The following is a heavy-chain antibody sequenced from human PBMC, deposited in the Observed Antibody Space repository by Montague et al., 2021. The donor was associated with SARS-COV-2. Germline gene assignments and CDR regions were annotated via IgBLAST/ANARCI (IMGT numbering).Heavy chain of an antibody. D-gene: IGHD6-19*01. J-gene: IGHJ4*02. V-gene: IGHV3-30*09. CDR3: VRASLIKARIAVAGTTVY. CDR1: GFTFNNYA. Sequence: SLRLSCEASGFTFNNYAMHWVRQAPGKGLEWVAIISYDGSNKYYVDSVKGRFAISRDNSKNTLYLQMNSLRAEDTAVYYCVRASLIKARIAVAGTTVYWGQGTLVTISS. CDR2: ISYDGSNK.